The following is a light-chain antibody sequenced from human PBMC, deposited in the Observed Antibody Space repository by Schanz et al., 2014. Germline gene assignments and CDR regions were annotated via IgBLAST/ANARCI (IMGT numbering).Light chain of an antibody. CDR1: QSVSSN. Sequence: EIVMTQSPDTLSVSPGERATLSCRASQSVSSNLAWYQQKPGQAPRLLIYGASSRATGIPDRFSGSGSGTDFTLTISRLEPEDFAVYYCQQYGSSPYTFGQGTNLEIK. CDR3: QQYGSSPYT. CDR2: GAS. J-gene: IGKJ2*01. V-gene: IGKV3-20*01.